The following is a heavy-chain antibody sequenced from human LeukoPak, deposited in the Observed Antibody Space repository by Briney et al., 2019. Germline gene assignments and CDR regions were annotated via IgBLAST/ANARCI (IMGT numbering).Heavy chain of an antibody. V-gene: IGHV4-30-2*01. Sequence: SETLSLTCAVSGDSISSGGYSWSWIRQPPGKGLEWIGYIYHTGYIDHSGSAYYNPSLRNRVTISVDKSKNQFSLELSSVTVADTAVYYYVRCPLAFYDRSGYPRVWFDSWGQGTLVTVSS. CDR1: GDSISSGGYS. CDR2: IYHTGYIDHSGSA. CDR3: VRCPLAFYDRSGYPRVWFDS. J-gene: IGHJ5*01. D-gene: IGHD3-22*01.